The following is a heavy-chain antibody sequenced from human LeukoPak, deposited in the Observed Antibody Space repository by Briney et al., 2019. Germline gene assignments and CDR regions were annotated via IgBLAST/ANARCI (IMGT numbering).Heavy chain of an antibody. V-gene: IGHV3-23*01. CDR3: AKAPDMAATAPEY. CDR2: ISGGGDDT. D-gene: IGHD5-12*01. J-gene: IGHJ4*02. Sequence: GGSLRLSCASSGFTFSNYAMSWVRQAPGKGLEWVSTISGGGDDTYHADSVKGRFTISRDSSKNTLYLQMNSLRAEDTALYFCAKAPDMAATAPEYWGQGILVTVSS. CDR1: GFTFSNYA.